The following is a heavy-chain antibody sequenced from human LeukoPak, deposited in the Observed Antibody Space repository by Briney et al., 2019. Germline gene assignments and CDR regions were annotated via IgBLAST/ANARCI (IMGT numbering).Heavy chain of an antibody. Sequence: ASVKVSCKVSGYTLTELSMHWVRQAPGKGLEWMGGFDPEDGETIYAQKFQGRVTMTEDTSTDTAYMELSSLRSDDTAVYYCARGLGFTMVRGVIISDYWGQGTLVTVSS. V-gene: IGHV1-24*01. CDR3: ARGLGFTMVRGVIISDY. D-gene: IGHD3-10*01. CDR1: GYTLTELS. J-gene: IGHJ4*02. CDR2: FDPEDGET.